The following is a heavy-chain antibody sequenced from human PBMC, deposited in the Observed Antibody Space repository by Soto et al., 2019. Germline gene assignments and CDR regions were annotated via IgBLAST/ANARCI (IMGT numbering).Heavy chain of an antibody. CDR1: GGSISSSSYY. CDR2: IYVTGAV. D-gene: IGHD2-21*01. J-gene: IGHJ5*02. V-gene: IGHV4-39*07. CDR3: ARLRIATNNYKWFDP. Sequence: SETLSLTCTVSGGSISSSSYYWGWIRQPPGKGLEWIGHIYVTGAVDYNPSLRDRITISQDTSERQFSLNLRLVTAADTAVYYCARLRIATNNYKWFDPWGQGTLVTVSS.